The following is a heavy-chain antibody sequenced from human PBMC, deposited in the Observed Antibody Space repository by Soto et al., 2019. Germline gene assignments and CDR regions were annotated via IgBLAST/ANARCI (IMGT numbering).Heavy chain of an antibody. Sequence: EVQLVESGGDLVQPGGSLRLSCAASGFAFSGYWMSWVRQAPGKGLEGVASIKQDGSEKYYVDSVKGRFTISRDNAKNSLYLQMNSLRVEDTAVYYCARATSVDAYWGQGTLVTVSS. D-gene: IGHD5-12*01. J-gene: IGHJ4*02. V-gene: IGHV3-7*01. CDR2: IKQDGSEK. CDR3: ARATSVDAY. CDR1: GFAFSGYW.